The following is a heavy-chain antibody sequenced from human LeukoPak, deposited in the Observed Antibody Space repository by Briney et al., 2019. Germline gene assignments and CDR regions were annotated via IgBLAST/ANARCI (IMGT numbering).Heavy chain of an antibody. V-gene: IGHV3-23*01. J-gene: IGHJ4*02. CDR3: AKDLRLYSGDPRRLQY. D-gene: IGHD2-2*02. Sequence: GGSLRLSCAASGITFSNYVMSWVRQAPGKGLEWVSSISASGYTTYYADSVKGRFTISRDNSKNTLYLQMNSLRAEDTAVYYCAKDLRLYSGDPRRLQYWGQGTLVTVSS. CDR1: GITFSNYV. CDR2: ISASGYTT.